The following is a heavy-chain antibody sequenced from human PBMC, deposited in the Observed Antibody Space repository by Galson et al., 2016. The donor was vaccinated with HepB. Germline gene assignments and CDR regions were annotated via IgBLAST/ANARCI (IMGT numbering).Heavy chain of an antibody. CDR3: AREGAVTAYFDF. V-gene: IGHV4-61*01. D-gene: IGHD2-21*02. CDR2: IYYSGST. Sequence: SETLSLTCTVSGGSVSSGSYYWSWIRQPPGKGLEWIGYIYYSGSTNYNPSLKSRVTISVDTSKNQFSLRLSSVTAADTAVYYCAREGAVTAYFDFWGQGALVTVSS. J-gene: IGHJ4*02. CDR1: GGSVSSGSYY.